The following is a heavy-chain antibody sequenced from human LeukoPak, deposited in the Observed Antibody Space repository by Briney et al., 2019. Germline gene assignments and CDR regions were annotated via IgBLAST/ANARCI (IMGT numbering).Heavy chain of an antibody. Sequence: SETLSLTCTVSGGSISSSSYYWGWIRQPPGRGLEWIGSIYHSGSTNYNPSLKSRVTISVDKSKNQFSLKLSSVTAADTAVYYCASLSARDYWGQGTLVTVSS. V-gene: IGHV4-39*07. CDR2: IYHSGST. CDR3: ASLSARDY. CDR1: GGSISSSSYY. J-gene: IGHJ4*02.